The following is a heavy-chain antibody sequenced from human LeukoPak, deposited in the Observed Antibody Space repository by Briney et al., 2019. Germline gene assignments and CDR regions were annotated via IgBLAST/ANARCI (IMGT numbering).Heavy chain of an antibody. V-gene: IGHV4-34*01. Sequence: SETLSLTCAVYGGSFSISYWSWIRQPPGKGLEWIGEINHSGSTNYNPSLKSRVIISVDTSRNQFSLKLSSVTAADTAVYYCARVRYGSGNLYYYYYYMDVWGKGTTVTISS. J-gene: IGHJ6*03. CDR1: GGSFSISY. D-gene: IGHD3-10*01. CDR2: INHSGST. CDR3: ARVRYGSGNLYYYYYYMDV.